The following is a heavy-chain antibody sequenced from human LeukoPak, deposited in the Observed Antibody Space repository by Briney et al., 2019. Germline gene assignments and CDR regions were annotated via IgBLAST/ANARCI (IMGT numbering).Heavy chain of an antibody. CDR2: FDPEDGET. CDR3: ARAHYCSGGSCYPSSWFDP. V-gene: IGHV1-24*01. Sequence: ASVKVSCKVSGYTLTELSIHWVRQAPGKGLEWMGGFDPEDGETIYAQKFQGRVTMTEDTSTDTAYMELSSLRSEDTAVYYCARAHYCSGGSCYPSSWFDPWGQGTLVTVSS. D-gene: IGHD2-15*01. J-gene: IGHJ5*02. CDR1: GYTLTELS.